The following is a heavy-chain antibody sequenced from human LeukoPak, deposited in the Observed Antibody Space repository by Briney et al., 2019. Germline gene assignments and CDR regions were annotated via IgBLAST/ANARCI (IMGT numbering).Heavy chain of an antibody. CDR2: IKQDGSET. Sequence: GGSLRLSCAASGFTSSTYWMSWVRQAPGKGLEWVASIKQDGSETYYVDSVKGRFTLSRDNAKNSLYLQMNSLKADDTAVYYCARDRDSRWDFDLWGRGTLVTVSS. D-gene: IGHD3-22*01. J-gene: IGHJ2*01. CDR1: GFTSSTYW. V-gene: IGHV3-7*01. CDR3: ARDRDSRWDFDL.